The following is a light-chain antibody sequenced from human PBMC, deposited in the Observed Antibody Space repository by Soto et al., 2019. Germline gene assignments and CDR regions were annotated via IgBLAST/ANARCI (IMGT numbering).Light chain of an antibody. V-gene: IGLV2-14*03. J-gene: IGLJ1*01. Sequence: QSALTQPASVSGSPGQSITISCTGTSSDVGGYNYVSWYQHHPGKAPKLMIYDVSNRPSGFSNRFSGSKSGNTASLTISGLQPEDEADYYCSSYTTSNTRQIVLGTGTKVTVL. CDR1: SSDVGGYNY. CDR2: DVS. CDR3: SSYTTSNTRQIV.